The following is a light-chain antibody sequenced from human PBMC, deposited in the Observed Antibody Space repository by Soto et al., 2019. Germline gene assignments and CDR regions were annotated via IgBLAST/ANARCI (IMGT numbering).Light chain of an antibody. CDR1: QSVSRY. CDR2: DAS. Sequence: EIVLTQSPATLSLSPGERATLSCRASQSVSRYLAWYQQKPGQAPRLLIYDASTRATGIPARFSGSGSGTEFTLTISSLQSEDSAVFYCQQYNNWPPTFGQGTRLEI. J-gene: IGKJ5*01. V-gene: IGKV3-15*01. CDR3: QQYNNWPPT.